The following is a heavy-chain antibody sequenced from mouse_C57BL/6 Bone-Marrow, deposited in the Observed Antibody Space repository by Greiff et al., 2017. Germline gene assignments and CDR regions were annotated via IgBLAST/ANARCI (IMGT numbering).Heavy chain of an antibody. D-gene: IGHD1-1*01. CDR1: GYTFTSYW. J-gene: IGHJ3*01. CDR2: IDPNSGGT. CDR3: ARTFLFITTVGGFAD. Sequence: QVQLQQPGAELVKPGASVKLSCKASGYTFTSYWMHWVKQRPGRGLEWIGRIDPNSGGTKYNEKFKSKATLTVDKPSSTASMQLSSLTSEDSAVYYCARTFLFITTVGGFADWGQGTLVTVSA. V-gene: IGHV1-72*01.